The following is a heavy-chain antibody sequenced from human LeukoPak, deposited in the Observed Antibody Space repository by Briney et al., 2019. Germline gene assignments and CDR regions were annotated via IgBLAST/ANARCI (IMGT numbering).Heavy chain of an antibody. J-gene: IGHJ4*02. Sequence: GGSLRLSCAASGFTFGSYAMSWVRQAPGKGLEWVSAISGSGGSTYYADSVKGRFTISRDNSKNTLYLQMNSLRAEDTAVYYCAKGGSSWSYYFDYWGQGTLVTVSS. D-gene: IGHD6-13*01. CDR3: AKGGSSWSYYFDY. V-gene: IGHV3-23*01. CDR1: GFTFGSYA. CDR2: ISGSGGST.